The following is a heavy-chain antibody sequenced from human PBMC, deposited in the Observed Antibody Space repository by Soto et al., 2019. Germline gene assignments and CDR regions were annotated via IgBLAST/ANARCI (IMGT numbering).Heavy chain of an antibody. J-gene: IGHJ5*02. D-gene: IGHD3-3*01. Sequence: TSETLSLTCTVSGGSISSGGYYWSWIRQHPGKGLEWIGYIYYSGSTNYNPSLKSRVTISVDTSKNQFSLKLSSVTAADTAVYYCARGGSYYDFWSGPSNWFDPWGQGTLVTVSS. CDR3: ARGGSYYDFWSGPSNWFDP. CDR2: IYYSGST. V-gene: IGHV4-31*03. CDR1: GGSISSGGYY.